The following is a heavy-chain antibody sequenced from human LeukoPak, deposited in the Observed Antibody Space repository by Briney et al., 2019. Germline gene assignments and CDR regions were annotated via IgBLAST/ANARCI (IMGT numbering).Heavy chain of an antibody. Sequence: GGSLRLSCAASGFTSSTYDMHWVRQAPGKALEWVSYIGTRTTDAYFADSVRGRFTISRDNAKNSLYLQMNSLRAEDTAVYYCARAPGVVYDAFDLWGQGTMVTVSS. CDR2: IGTRTTDA. V-gene: IGHV3-21*01. CDR1: GFTSSTYD. J-gene: IGHJ3*01. D-gene: IGHD2-15*01. CDR3: ARAPGVVYDAFDL.